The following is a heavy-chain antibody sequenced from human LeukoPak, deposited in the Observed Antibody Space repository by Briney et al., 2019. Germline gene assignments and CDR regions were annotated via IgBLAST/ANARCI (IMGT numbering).Heavy chain of an antibody. CDR1: GYTFTGYY. CDR2: INPNSGGT. V-gene: IGHV1-2*02. D-gene: IGHD3-9*01. J-gene: IGHJ6*02. CDR3: AAGTASITIFDYYYGMDV. Sequence: GASVKVSCKASGYTFTGYYMHWVRQAPGQGLEWMGWINPNSGGTNYAQKFQGRVTMTRDTSISTAYMELSRLRSEDTAVYYCAAGTASITIFDYYYGMDVWGQGTTVTVSS.